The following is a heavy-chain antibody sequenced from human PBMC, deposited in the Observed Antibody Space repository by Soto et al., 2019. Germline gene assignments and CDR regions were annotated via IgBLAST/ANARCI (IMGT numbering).Heavy chain of an antibody. CDR3: RIPDYGMDV. CDR1: GYSFTSYW. D-gene: IGHD5-12*01. V-gene: IGHV5-10-1*01. Sequence: PGESLKISCKGSGYSFTSYWISWVRQMPGKGLEWMGRIDPSDSYTNYSPSFQGHVTISADKSISTAYLQWSSLKASDTAMYYLRIPDYGMDVWGQGTTVTVSS. J-gene: IGHJ6*02. CDR2: IDPSDSYT.